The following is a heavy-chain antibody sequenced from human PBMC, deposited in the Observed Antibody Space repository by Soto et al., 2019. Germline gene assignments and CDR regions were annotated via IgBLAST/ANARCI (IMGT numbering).Heavy chain of an antibody. J-gene: IGHJ6*02. CDR3: ARGARYYYYGMDV. CDR1: GGSISSGGYY. Sequence: TLSLTCTVSGGSISSGGYYWSWIRQHPGKGLEWIGYIYYSGSTYYNPSLKSRVTISVDTSKNQFSLKLSSVTAADTAVYYCARGARYYYYGMDVWGQGTTVTVSS. V-gene: IGHV4-31*03. CDR2: IYYSGST.